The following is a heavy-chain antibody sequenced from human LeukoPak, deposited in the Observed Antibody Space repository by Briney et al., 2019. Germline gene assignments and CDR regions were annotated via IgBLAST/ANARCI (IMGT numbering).Heavy chain of an antibody. D-gene: IGHD3-9*01. V-gene: IGHV1-8*03. CDR2: MNPNSGNT. CDR1: GYTFTSYD. Sequence: GASVKVSCKASGYTFTSYDINWVRQATGQGLEWMGWMNPNSGNTGYAQKFQGRVTITRNTSISTAYMELSSLRSEDTAVYYCAIGGTYYDILTGHPNGYYFDYWGQGTLVTVSS. CDR3: AIGGTYYDILTGHPNGYYFDY. J-gene: IGHJ4*02.